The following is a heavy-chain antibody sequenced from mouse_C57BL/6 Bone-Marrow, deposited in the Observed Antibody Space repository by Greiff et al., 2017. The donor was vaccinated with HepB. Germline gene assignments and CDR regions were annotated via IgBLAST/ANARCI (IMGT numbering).Heavy chain of an antibody. CDR2: IYPGSGST. D-gene: IGHD2-2*01. J-gene: IGHJ2*01. CDR1: GYTFTSYW. CDR3: ARPDGYDGNYFDS. V-gene: IGHV1-55*01. Sequence: VQLQQPGAELVKPGASVKMSCKASGYTFTSYWITWVKQRPGQGLEWIGDIYPGSGSTNYNEKFKSKATLTVDTSSSTAYMQLSSLTSEDSAVYYCARPDGYDGNYFDSWGQGTTLTVSS.